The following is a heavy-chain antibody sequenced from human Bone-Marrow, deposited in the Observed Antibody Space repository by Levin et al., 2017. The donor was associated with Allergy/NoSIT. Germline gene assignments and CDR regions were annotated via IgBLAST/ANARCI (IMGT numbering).Heavy chain of an antibody. CDR3: ARDLGVLEVAGSGGY. CDR1: GFTFISYG. Sequence: GGSLRLSCAGSGFTFISYGMHWVRQAPGKGLEWVADISHDGAKKYYADSVKGRFTISRDDSKNTLYLQMDSLRPEDTAMYYCARDLGVLEVAGSGGYWGQGTLVTVSS. D-gene: IGHD6-19*01. J-gene: IGHJ4*02. V-gene: IGHV3-30*03. CDR2: ISHDGAKK.